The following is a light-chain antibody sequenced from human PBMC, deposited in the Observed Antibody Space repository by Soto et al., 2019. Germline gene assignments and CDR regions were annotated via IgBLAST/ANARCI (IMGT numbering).Light chain of an antibody. V-gene: IGKV3-15*01. CDR1: QSVASN. Sequence: EIVMTQSPASLSVSPGDGATLSCWASQSVASNVAWYQQKPGQGPRLLIHGASTRVAGVPARFSGSGSGTDFTLTIRSLQSEDFAVYYCQQYHNWTPQYTFGQGTKLQIK. CDR3: QQYHNWTPQYT. CDR2: GAS. J-gene: IGKJ2*01.